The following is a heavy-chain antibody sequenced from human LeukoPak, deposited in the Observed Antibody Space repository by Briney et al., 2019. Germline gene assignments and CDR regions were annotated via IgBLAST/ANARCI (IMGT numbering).Heavy chain of an antibody. D-gene: IGHD3-10*01. V-gene: IGHV4-34*01. CDR3: AKSNGYGLIDT. J-gene: IGHJ3*01. CDR2: INHSGIT. Sequence: SETLSLTCAVYGGSFSDYFWSWIRQPPGKGLEWIGEINHSGITNYNPSLKNRVTISLDTSRNQFSLKLNSVTAADTAVYYCAKSNGYGLIDTWGQGTMVTVSS. CDR1: GGSFSDYF.